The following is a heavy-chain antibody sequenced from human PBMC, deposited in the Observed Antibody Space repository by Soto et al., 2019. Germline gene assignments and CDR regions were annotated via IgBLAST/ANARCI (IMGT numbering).Heavy chain of an antibody. CDR3: ARGHYSNYVFWFDP. V-gene: IGHV4-34*01. D-gene: IGHD4-4*01. CDR1: GGSFSGYY. CDR2: INHSGST. J-gene: IGHJ5*02. Sequence: SETLSLTCAVYGGSFSGYYWSWIRQPPGKGLEWIGEINHSGSTNYNPSLKSRVTISVDTSKNQFSLKLSSVTAADTAVYYCARGHYSNYVFWFDPWGQGTLVTVSS.